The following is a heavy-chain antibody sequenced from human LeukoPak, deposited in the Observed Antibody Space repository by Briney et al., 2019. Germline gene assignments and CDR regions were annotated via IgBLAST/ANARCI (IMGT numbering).Heavy chain of an antibody. Sequence: PGGSLRLSCAASGFTFSLYWGSWVREALGKGLECVSNIKHDGGEKHAGSEKYYVDSVKGRFTISRDNSKNTLHLQMNSLRAEDTAVYYCAKGVVRGVIRFTFDYWGQGTLVTVSS. V-gene: IGHV3-7*03. CDR2: IKHDGGEKHAGSEK. CDR3: AKGVVRGVIRFTFDY. D-gene: IGHD3-10*01. CDR1: GFTFSLYW. J-gene: IGHJ4*02.